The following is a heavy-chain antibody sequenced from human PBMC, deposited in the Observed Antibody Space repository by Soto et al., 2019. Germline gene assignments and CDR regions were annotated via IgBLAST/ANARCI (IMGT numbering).Heavy chain of an antibody. J-gene: IGHJ6*02. CDR2: ISGSGGST. CDR1: GFTFSSYA. CDR3: ANSPGSSSSFFVNYYYGMDV. V-gene: IGHV3-23*01. Sequence: GGSLRLSCAASGFTFSSYAMSWVRQAPGKGLEWVSAISGSGGSTYYADSVKGRFTISRDNSKNTLYLQMNSLRAEDTAVYYCANSPGSSSSFFVNYYYGMDVWGQGTTVTVSS. D-gene: IGHD6-6*01.